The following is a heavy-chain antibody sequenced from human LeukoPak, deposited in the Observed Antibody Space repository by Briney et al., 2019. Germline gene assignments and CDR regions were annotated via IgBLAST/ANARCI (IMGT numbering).Heavy chain of an antibody. CDR3: AREGITIFGVVITTTFDY. CDR1: GGSISSYY. D-gene: IGHD3-3*01. J-gene: IGHJ4*02. CDR2: IYYSGST. V-gene: IGHV4-59*12. Sequence: SETLSLTCTVSGGSISSYYWSWIRQPPGKGLEWIGYIYYSGSTNYNPSLKSRVTMSVDTSKNQFSLKLSSVTAADTAVYYCAREGITIFGVVITTTFDYWGQGTLVTVSS.